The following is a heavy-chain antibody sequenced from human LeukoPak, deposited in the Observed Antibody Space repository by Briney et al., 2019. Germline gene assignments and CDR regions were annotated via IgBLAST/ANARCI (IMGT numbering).Heavy chain of an antibody. Sequence: GGSLRPSCAASGFTFSSYWMSWVRQAPGKGLEWVANIKQDGSEKYYVDSVKGRFTISRDNAKNSLYLQMNSLRAEDTAVYYCARLYDFWSGYYHDAFDIWGQGTLVTVSS. CDR1: GFTFSSYW. CDR2: IKQDGSEK. D-gene: IGHD3-3*01. CDR3: ARLYDFWSGYYHDAFDI. V-gene: IGHV3-7*03. J-gene: IGHJ3*02.